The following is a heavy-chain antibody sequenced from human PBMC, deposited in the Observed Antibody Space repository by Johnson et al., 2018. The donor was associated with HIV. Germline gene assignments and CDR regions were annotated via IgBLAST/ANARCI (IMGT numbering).Heavy chain of an antibody. Sequence: QMLLVESGGGLVKPGRSLRLSCAASGFTFSDYYMSWISQAPGQGLEWVSYLSSSSSTIYYADSVKGRFTISRDNAKNSLYLQMNSLRAEDTAVYYCARDKGRGAFDIWGQGTMVTVSS. CDR1: GFTFSDYY. CDR3: ARDKGRGAFDI. D-gene: IGHD3-10*01. V-gene: IGHV3-11*04. J-gene: IGHJ3*02. CDR2: LSSSSSTI.